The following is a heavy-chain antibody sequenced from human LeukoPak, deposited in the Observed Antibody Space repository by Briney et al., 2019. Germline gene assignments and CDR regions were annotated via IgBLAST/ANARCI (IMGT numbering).Heavy chain of an antibody. CDR1: GGSISTYY. CDR2: IYYNGRT. V-gene: IGHV4-59*12. Sequence: SETLSLTCSVSGGSISTYYWSWIRQPPGKGLEWIGDIYYNGRTSYNPSLKSRVTISIDTSKNQFSLKVNSVTAADTAVYYCARASSITMVRGVIQDAFDIWGQGTMVTVSS. D-gene: IGHD3-10*01. J-gene: IGHJ3*02. CDR3: ARASSITMVRGVIQDAFDI.